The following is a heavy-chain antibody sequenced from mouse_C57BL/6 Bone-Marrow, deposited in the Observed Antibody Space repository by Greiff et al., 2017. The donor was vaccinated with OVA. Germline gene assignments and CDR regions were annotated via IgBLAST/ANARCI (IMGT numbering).Heavy chain of an antibody. Sequence: VQLQQSGAELVRPGTSVKLSCKASGYTFTNYWIGWAKQRPGHGLEWIGDIYPGGGYTNYNEKFKGKATLTADKSSSAAYMQFSSLTSEDSAIYDCARHNYSNYGAMDYWGQGTSVTVSS. J-gene: IGHJ4*01. D-gene: IGHD2-5*01. CDR3: ARHNYSNYGAMDY. CDR1: GYTFTNYW. CDR2: IYPGGGYT. V-gene: IGHV1-63*01.